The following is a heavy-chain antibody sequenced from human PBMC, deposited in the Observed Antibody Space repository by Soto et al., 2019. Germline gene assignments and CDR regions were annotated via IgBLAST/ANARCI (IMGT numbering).Heavy chain of an antibody. CDR2: IYYTGST. V-gene: IGHV4-31*03. J-gene: IGHJ3*01. D-gene: IGHD3-22*01. Sequence: QVQLQESGPGLVNPSETLSLTCSVSGGSFSSGGYYWSWIRQHPGKGLEWIGYIYYTGSTYYNPSLESRVSISVDTSKSQISLKLSSVTPADTAVYYCARVASNCYYLGAFDVWGQGTMVTVSS. CDR3: ARVASNCYYLGAFDV. CDR1: GGSFSSGGYY.